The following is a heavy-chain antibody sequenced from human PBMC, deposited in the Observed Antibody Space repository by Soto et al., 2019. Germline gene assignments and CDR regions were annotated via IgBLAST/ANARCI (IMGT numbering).Heavy chain of an antibody. J-gene: IGHJ4*02. CDR1: GGSFSGYY. Sequence: SETLSLTCAVYGGSFSGYYWTWIRQPPGKGLEWIGEINHSGSTKCNPSLKSRVTISVDTSKNQFSLKLSSVTAADTAVYYCASSSVAGPFDYWGQGTLVTVSS. CDR3: ASSSVAGPFDY. D-gene: IGHD6-19*01. V-gene: IGHV4-34*01. CDR2: INHSGST.